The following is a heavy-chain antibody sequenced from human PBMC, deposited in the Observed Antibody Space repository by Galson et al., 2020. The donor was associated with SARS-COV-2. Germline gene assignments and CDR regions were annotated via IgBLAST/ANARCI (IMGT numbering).Heavy chain of an antibody. J-gene: IGHJ3*02. CDR1: GGSISSSSYY. V-gene: IGHV4-39*01. CDR3: ARYHYYDSSGYYYNAFDI. CDR2: IYYSGST. Sequence: SETLSLTCTVSGGSISSSSYYWGWNRQPPGKGLEWIGSIYYSGSTYYNPYLKSRVTISVDTSKNQFSLKLSSVTAADTAMYYCARYHYYDSSGYYYNAFDIWGQGTMVTVSS. D-gene: IGHD3-22*01.